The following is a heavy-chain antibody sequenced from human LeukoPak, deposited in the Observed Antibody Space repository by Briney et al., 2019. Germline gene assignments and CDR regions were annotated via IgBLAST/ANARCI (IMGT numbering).Heavy chain of an antibody. J-gene: IGHJ5*02. CDR1: GGSISSYY. D-gene: IGHD4-11*01. CDR3: ARLPDYSNYVDWFDP. V-gene: IGHV4-59*08. CDR2: IYYSGRT. Sequence: SETLSLTCTVSGGSISSYYWSWIRQPPGKGLEWIGYIYYSGRTNYSPSLKSRVTISVDTSKNQFSLKLSSVTAADTAVYYRARLPDYSNYVDWFDPWGQGTLVTISS.